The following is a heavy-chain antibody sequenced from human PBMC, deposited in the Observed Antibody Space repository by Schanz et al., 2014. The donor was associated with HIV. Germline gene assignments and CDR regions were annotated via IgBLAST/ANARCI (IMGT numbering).Heavy chain of an antibody. Sequence: QVQLVESGGGVVQPGRSLRLSCAASGFTFSSYAMHWVRQAPGKGLEWAAVIWYDGSYKYYADSVKGRFTISRDNPKNTLYLQMNSLRAEDTAVYYCARDSTLELLDYWGRGTLVTVSS. CDR2: IWYDGSYK. J-gene: IGHJ4*02. CDR1: GFTFSSYA. V-gene: IGHV3-33*08. CDR3: ARDSTLELLDY. D-gene: IGHD1-7*01.